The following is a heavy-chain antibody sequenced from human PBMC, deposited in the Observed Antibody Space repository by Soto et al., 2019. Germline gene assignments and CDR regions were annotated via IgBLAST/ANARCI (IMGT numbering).Heavy chain of an antibody. V-gene: IGHV4-34*01. CDR2: INHSGST. CDR1: GGSFSGYY. Sequence: PSETLSLTCAVYGGSFSGYYWSWIRQPPGKGLEWIGEINHSGSTNYNPSLKSRVTISVDTSKNQFSLKLSSVTAADTAVYYCARALRSNYHDYWGQGTLVTVSS. CDR3: ARALRSNYHDY. J-gene: IGHJ4*02.